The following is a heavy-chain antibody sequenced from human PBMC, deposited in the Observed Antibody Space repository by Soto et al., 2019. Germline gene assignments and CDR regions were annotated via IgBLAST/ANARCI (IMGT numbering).Heavy chain of an antibody. CDR1: GGSISSGGYS. V-gene: IGHV4-30-2*01. CDR2: IFHSGST. Sequence: QLQLQESGSGLVKPSQTLSLTCTVSGGSISSGGYSWSWLRQPPGKGLEWIGYIFHSGSTYYTPSLKSRVTISVDGSKYFFSLELSSVTSAGSAIYYCGREGGSGSPEWYCNVWVRGTLCTVSS. J-gene: IGHJ2*01. D-gene: IGHD1-26*01. CDR3: GREGGSGSPEWYCNV.